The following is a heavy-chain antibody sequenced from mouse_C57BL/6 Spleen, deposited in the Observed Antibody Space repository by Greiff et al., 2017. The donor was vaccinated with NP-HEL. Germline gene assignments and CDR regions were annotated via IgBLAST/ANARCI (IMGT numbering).Heavy chain of an antibody. V-gene: IGHV1-80*01. Sequence: LVESGAELVKPGASVKISCEASGYAFSSYWMNWVKQRPGKGLEWIGQIYPGDGDTNYNGKFKGKATLTADKSSSTAYMQLSSLTSEDSAVYFCARDSSGYVGFAYWGQGTLVTVSA. CDR1: GYAFSSYW. D-gene: IGHD3-2*02. CDR3: ARDSSGYVGFAY. J-gene: IGHJ3*01. CDR2: IYPGDGDT.